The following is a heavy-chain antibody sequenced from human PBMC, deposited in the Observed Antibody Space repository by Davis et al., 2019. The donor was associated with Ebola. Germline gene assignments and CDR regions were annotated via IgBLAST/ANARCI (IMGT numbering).Heavy chain of an antibody. D-gene: IGHD6-13*01. J-gene: IGHJ6*02. Sequence: KVSCKGSGYSFTSYWISWVRQMPGKGLEWMGRIDPSDSYTNYSPSFQGHVTISADKSISTAYLQWSSLKASDTAMYYCARQYSSSWYDSYYYYGMDVWGQGTTVTVSS. V-gene: IGHV5-10-1*01. CDR2: IDPSDSYT. CDR1: GYSFTSYW. CDR3: ARQYSSSWYDSYYYYGMDV.